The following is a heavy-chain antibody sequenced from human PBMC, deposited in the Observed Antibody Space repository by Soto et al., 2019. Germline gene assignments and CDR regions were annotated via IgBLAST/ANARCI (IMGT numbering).Heavy chain of an antibody. CDR3: AKEGSNLVNYYYYYMDV. V-gene: IGHV3-30*18. CDR1: GFTFSSYG. CDR2: ISYDGSNK. D-gene: IGHD3-10*01. J-gene: IGHJ6*03. Sequence: QVQLVESGGGVVQPGRSPRLSCAASGFTFSSYGMHWVRQAPGKGLEWVAVISYDGSNKYYADSVKGRFTISRDNSKNTLYLQMNSLRAEDTAVYYCAKEGSNLVNYYYYYMDVWGKGTTVTVSS.